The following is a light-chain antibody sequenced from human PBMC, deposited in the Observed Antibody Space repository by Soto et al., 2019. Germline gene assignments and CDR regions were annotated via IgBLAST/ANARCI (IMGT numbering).Light chain of an antibody. J-gene: IGKJ4*01. V-gene: IGKV3-20*01. CDR2: GVS. CDR1: QTVSSSC. CDR3: QHYDNSAALT. Sequence: PGESATLFCRASQTVSSSCLAWYQQKPGQAPRLLIYGVSSRATGIPDRFGGSGSGTDFTLTISRLQPEDFAVYYCQHYDNSAALTFGGGTNVEIK.